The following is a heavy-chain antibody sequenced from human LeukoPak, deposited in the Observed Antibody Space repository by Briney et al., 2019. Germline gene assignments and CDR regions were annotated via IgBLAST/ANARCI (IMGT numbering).Heavy chain of an antibody. V-gene: IGHV1-24*01. Sequence: VASVKVSCKVSGYTLTELSMHSVRQAPGKRRAWMGGFDPEDGETIYAQKFQGRVTMTGDTSTDTAYMELSSLRSEDTAVYYCATGIFYGDFAPHHFDYWGQGTLVTVSS. CDR3: ATGIFYGDFAPHHFDY. CDR1: GYTLTELS. J-gene: IGHJ4*02. D-gene: IGHD4-17*01. CDR2: FDPEDGET.